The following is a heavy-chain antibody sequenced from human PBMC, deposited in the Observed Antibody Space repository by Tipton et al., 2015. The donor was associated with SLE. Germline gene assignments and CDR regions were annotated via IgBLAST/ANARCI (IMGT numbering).Heavy chain of an antibody. Sequence: TLSLTCTVSGGSISSYYWSWIRQPPGKGLEWIGYIYYSGSTNYNPSLKSRVTISVDTSKNQFSLKLSSVTAADTAVYYCARHDTNYGRNWFDPWGQGTLVTVSS. V-gene: IGHV4-59*01. CDR2: IYYSGST. J-gene: IGHJ5*02. D-gene: IGHD2-8*01. CDR3: ARHDTNYGRNWFDP. CDR1: GGSISSYY.